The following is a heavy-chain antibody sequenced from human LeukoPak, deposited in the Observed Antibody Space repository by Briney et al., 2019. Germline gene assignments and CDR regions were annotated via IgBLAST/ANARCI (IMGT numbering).Heavy chain of an antibody. CDR1: GLTVSSNY. CDR2: LYSDGST. Sequence: GGSLRLCCAASGLTVSSNYMTWVRQAPGKGLEWVSVLYSDGSTYYANSVKGRFTISRDNSKNTLYLQMDSLRADDTAVYFCARRPDYGGTPTFDYWGQGTLVTVSS. V-gene: IGHV3-66*01. CDR3: ARRPDYGGTPTFDY. D-gene: IGHD4-23*01. J-gene: IGHJ4*02.